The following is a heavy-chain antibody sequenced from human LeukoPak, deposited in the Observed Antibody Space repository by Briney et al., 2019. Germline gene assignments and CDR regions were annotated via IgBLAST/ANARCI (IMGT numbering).Heavy chain of an antibody. V-gene: IGHV4-4*09. CDR3: ARQKCTSTSCLTKNAFDI. Sequence: SETMSLTCTVSGSISGYYWSWIRQPPGKGLEWIGYIYTSGSTNYNPSLESRVTISVDTSKNQFSLDLSSVTAADTAVYYCARQKCTSTSCLTKNAFDIWGQGTMVTVSS. D-gene: IGHD2-2*01. J-gene: IGHJ3*02. CDR1: GSISGYY. CDR2: IYTSGST.